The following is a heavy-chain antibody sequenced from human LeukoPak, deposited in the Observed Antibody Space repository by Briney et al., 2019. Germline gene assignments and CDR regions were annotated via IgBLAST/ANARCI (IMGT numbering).Heavy chain of an antibody. CDR1: GGSFSGYY. D-gene: IGHD2-2*01. CDR2: INHSGTT. CDR3: ARFQLLTSYYFDY. V-gene: IGHV4-34*01. J-gene: IGHJ4*02. Sequence: PSETLSLTCAVYGGSFSGYYWSWIRQPPGKGLEWIGEINHSGTTNYNPSLESRVTMSVDTSKNQFSLKLTSVTAADTAVYYCARFQLLTSYYFDYWGQGTLVTVSS.